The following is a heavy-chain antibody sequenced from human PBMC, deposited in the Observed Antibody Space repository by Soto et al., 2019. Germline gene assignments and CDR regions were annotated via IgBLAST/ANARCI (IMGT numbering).Heavy chain of an antibody. J-gene: IGHJ5*02. Sequence: ASVKVSCKASGYTFTSYAMHWVRQAPGQRLEWMGWINAGNGNTKYSQKFQGRVTITRDTSASTAYMELSSLRSEDTAVYYCARGRVVPAAINWFDPWGQGTLVTVSS. CDR1: GYTFTSYA. V-gene: IGHV1-3*01. CDR3: ARGRVVPAAINWFDP. D-gene: IGHD2-2*01. CDR2: INAGNGNT.